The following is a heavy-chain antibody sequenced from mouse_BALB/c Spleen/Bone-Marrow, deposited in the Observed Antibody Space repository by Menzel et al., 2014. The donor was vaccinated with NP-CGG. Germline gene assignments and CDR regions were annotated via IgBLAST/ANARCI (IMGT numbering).Heavy chain of an antibody. CDR3: TNYGYD. CDR2: INPSNGRT. Sequence: QVQLQQSGAELVKPGASVKLSCKASGYTFTSYWMHWVKQRPGQGLEWIGEINPSNGRTNYNEKFKRKATLTVDKSSSTAYMQLSSLTSEDSAVYYCTNYGYDWGRGTTLTVSA. D-gene: IGHD1-2*01. V-gene: IGHV1S81*02. CDR1: GYTFTSYW. J-gene: IGHJ2*01.